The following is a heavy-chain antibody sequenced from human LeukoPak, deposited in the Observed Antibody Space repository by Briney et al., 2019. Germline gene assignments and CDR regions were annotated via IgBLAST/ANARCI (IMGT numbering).Heavy chain of an antibody. V-gene: IGHV4-39*01. CDR2: IYYSGST. Sequence: PSETLSLTCTVPGGSISSRSSYWGWIRQPPGKGLEWIGSIYYSGSTYYNPSLKSRITISVDTSKNQFSLTLSSVTAADTAVYYCARALITYGAFDIWGQGTMVTVSS. D-gene: IGHD1-14*01. J-gene: IGHJ3*02. CDR1: GGSISSRSSY. CDR3: ARALITYGAFDI.